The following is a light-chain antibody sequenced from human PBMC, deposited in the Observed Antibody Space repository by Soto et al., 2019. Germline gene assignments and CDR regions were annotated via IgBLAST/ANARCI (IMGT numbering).Light chain of an antibody. CDR1: QNISSY. Sequence: EIVLTQSPATLSLSPGKRATLSCRASQNISSYLIWYQQKPGQAPRLLIHGASTRAPGFPARFSGSGSGTDFTLTISSLQSEDFAVYYCQQYNNWPWTFGQGTKVDI. J-gene: IGKJ1*01. CDR3: QQYNNWPWT. CDR2: GAS. V-gene: IGKV3-15*01.